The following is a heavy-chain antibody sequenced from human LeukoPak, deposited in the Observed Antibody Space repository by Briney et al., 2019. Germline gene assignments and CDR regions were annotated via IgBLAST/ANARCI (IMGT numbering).Heavy chain of an antibody. Sequence: GGSLRLPCAASGFTFSNYAMSWVRQAPGKGLEWVSAISANGGGTYYADSVKGRFTISRDYSKNTLYLQMNSLRAEDTAVYYCAKGSSPFDYWGQGTLVTVSS. D-gene: IGHD6-13*01. V-gene: IGHV3-23*01. CDR2: ISANGGGT. CDR3: AKGSSPFDY. J-gene: IGHJ4*02. CDR1: GFTFSNYA.